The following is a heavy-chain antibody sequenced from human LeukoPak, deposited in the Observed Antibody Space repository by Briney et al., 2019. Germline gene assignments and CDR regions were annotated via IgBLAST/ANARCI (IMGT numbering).Heavy chain of an antibody. J-gene: IGHJ4*02. CDR3: ARVSSWYGGLDY. CDR1: GFSFSDYA. CDR2: MSYDAVSA. V-gene: IGHV3-30*04. Sequence: GRSLRLSCAASGFSFSDYAIHWVRQPPGEGLEWLAVMSYDAVSAYYADSLKGRFTISRDNSKNTLYLDINSLRPDDTAVYYCARVSSWYGGLDYWGQGTLVTVSS. D-gene: IGHD6-13*01.